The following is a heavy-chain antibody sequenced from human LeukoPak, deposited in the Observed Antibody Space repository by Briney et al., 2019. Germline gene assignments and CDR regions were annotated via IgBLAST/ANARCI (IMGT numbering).Heavy chain of an antibody. CDR2: IYTSGST. V-gene: IGHV4-4*07. CDR1: GGSISSYY. CDR3: ARDLGYSSGWTYWYFDL. Sequence: SETLSLTCTVSGGSISSYYWSWIRQPAGKGLEWIGRIYTSGSTNYNPSLKSRVTMSVDTSKNQFSLKLSSVAAADTAVYYCARDLGYSSGWTYWYFDLWGCGTLVTVSS. D-gene: IGHD6-19*01. J-gene: IGHJ2*01.